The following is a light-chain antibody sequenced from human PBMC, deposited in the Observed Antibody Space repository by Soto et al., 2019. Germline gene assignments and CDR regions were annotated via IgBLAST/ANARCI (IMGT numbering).Light chain of an antibody. CDR3: QSYDSSLSGFYV. V-gene: IGLV2-8*01. J-gene: IGLJ1*01. CDR1: SSDVGGYNY. Sequence: QSALTQPPSASGSPGQSVTISCTGTSSDVGGYNYVSWYQQHPGTAPKLLTYGNSNRPSGVPDRFSGSKSGTSASLAITGLQAEDEADYYCQSYDSSLSGFYVFGTGTKVTVL. CDR2: GNS.